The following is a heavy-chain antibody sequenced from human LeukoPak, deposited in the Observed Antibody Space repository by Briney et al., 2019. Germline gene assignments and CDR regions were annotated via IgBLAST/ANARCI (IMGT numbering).Heavy chain of an antibody. CDR2: INSNGSGT. CDR3: AKGGATICDN. J-gene: IGHJ4*02. CDR1: GFTFSNYW. V-gene: IGHV3-74*01. D-gene: IGHD5-12*01. Sequence: PGGSLRLSCAASGFTFSNYWMHWVRQAPGKGLVWVSRINSNGSGTNYADSVKGRLTISRDNAKNTLYLQMSSLRAEDTAVYYCAKGGATICDNWGQGTLVTVSS.